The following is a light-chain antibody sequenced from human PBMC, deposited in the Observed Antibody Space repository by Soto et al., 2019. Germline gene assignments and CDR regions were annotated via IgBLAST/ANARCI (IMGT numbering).Light chain of an antibody. CDR2: AAS. CDR3: LQDFTYPFT. V-gene: IGKV1-6*01. Sequence: AIQMTQSPSSLSASVGDTVTLTCRASQGIDKDLGWYQQKPGKAPNLLIHAASTLQSGVPSRFSGSGSGTVFALTISSLQPEDFATYYCLQDFTYPFTFGPGTKVDIK. J-gene: IGKJ3*01. CDR1: QGIDKD.